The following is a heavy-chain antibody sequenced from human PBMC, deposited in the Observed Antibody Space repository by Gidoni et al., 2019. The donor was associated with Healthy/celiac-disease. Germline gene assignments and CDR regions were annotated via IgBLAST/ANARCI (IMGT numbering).Heavy chain of an antibody. CDR2: ISGSGGST. V-gene: IGHV3-23*01. J-gene: IGHJ4*02. Sequence: EVQLLESGGGLVQPGGSLRLACAASGFAFSSYAMSWVRQAPGKGLVWVSAISGSGGSTSYADSVKGRFTISRDNSKNTLYLQMNSLRAEDTAVYYCAKDPLLVDSSSWYVRYYFDYWGQGTLVTVSS. CDR1: GFAFSSYA. D-gene: IGHD6-13*01. CDR3: AKDPLLVDSSSWYVRYYFDY.